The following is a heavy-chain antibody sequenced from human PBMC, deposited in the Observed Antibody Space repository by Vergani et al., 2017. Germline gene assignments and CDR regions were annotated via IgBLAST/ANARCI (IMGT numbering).Heavy chain of an antibody. CDR3: VGRWGSPNSMLLSYWYFDL. J-gene: IGHJ2*01. CDR1: GGPISSSSYY. D-gene: IGHD4/OR15-4a*01. CDR2: IYYSGST. Sequence: QLQLQESGPGLVKPSETLSLTCTVSGGPISSSSYYWGWIRQPPGKGLEWIGSIYYSGSTYYNPSLKSRVTISVDTSKNQFSLKLSSVTAADTAVYYCVGRWGSPNSMLLSYWYFDLWGRGTLVTVSS. V-gene: IGHV4-39*07.